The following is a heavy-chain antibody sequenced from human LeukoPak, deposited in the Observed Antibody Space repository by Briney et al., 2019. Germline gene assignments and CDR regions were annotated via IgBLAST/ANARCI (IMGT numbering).Heavy chain of an antibody. CDR3: ARAVSLSVPAATGY. V-gene: IGHV1-2*02. J-gene: IGHJ4*02. D-gene: IGHD2-2*01. CDR2: INPNSGGT. Sequence: GASVTVSCKASVYTFTGYYMHWVRQAPGQGLEWMGWINPNSGGTNYAQKFQGRVTMTRDTSISTAYMELSRLRSDDTAVYYCARAVSLSVPAATGYWGQGTLVTVSS. CDR1: VYTFTGYY.